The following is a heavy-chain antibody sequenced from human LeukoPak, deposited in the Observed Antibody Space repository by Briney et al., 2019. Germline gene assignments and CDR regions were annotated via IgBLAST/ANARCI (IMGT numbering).Heavy chain of an antibody. Sequence: GGSLRLSCAASGFTVSSNYINWVRQAPGKGLEWVTLIYGSTSADYADSVKGRFTISRDTSTNTVYLQMNSLRAEDTAVYYCARLNFGDDYWGQGTLVTVSS. CDR2: IYGSTSA. V-gene: IGHV3-66*01. CDR3: ARLNFGDDY. D-gene: IGHD4-17*01. J-gene: IGHJ4*02. CDR1: GFTVSSNY.